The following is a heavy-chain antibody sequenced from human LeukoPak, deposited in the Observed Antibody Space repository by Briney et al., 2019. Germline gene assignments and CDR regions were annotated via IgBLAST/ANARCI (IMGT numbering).Heavy chain of an antibody. V-gene: IGHV3-48*01. CDR2: ISSSSSTI. Sequence: PGGSLRLSCAASGFTFSSYSMNWVRQAPGKGLEWVSYISSSSSTIYYADSVKGRFTISRDNAKNSLYLQMNSLRAEDTAVYYCAGGYSYGYLENGAFDIWGQGTMVTVSS. CDR3: AGGYSYGYLENGAFDI. J-gene: IGHJ3*02. CDR1: GFTFSSYS. D-gene: IGHD5-18*01.